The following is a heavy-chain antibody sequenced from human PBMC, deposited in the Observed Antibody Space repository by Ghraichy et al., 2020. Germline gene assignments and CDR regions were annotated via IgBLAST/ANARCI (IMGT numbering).Heavy chain of an antibody. D-gene: IGHD6-19*01. CDR3: VKDRGSSGWFSDY. Sequence: GGSLRLSCSASGFTFSSYAMHWVRQAPGKGLEYVSAINNNGGTTYYADYVKGRFTISRDNSKNKLYLQMSSLGAEDTAVYYCVKDRGSSGWFSDYWGQGTLVTVSS. J-gene: IGHJ4*02. V-gene: IGHV3-64D*06. CDR1: GFTFSSYA. CDR2: INNNGGTT.